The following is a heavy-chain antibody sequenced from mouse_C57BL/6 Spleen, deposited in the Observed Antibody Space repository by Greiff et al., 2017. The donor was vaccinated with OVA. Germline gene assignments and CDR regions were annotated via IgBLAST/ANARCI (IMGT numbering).Heavy chain of an antibody. V-gene: IGHV2-6-1*01. Sequence: VQLQESGPGLVAPSQSLSITCTVSGFSLTSYGVHWVRQPPGKGLEWLVVIWSDGSTTYNSALKSRLSICKDNSKSQVFLKMNSLQTDDTAMYYGARHEGDDGYYSGGFDVWGTGTTVTVSS. CDR1: GFSLTSYG. CDR2: IWSDGST. CDR3: ARHEGDDGYYSGGFDV. D-gene: IGHD2-3*01. J-gene: IGHJ1*03.